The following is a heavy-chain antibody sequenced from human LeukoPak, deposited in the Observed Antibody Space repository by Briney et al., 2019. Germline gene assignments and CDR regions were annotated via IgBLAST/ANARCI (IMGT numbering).Heavy chain of an antibody. D-gene: IGHD4-17*01. V-gene: IGHV3-15*01. Sequence: GGSLRLSCAASGFTFSNAWMSWVRQAPGKGLEWVGRIKSKTDGWTTDYAAPVKGRFTISRDDSKNTLYLQMNSLKTEDTAVYYCTTAPYRNFDYWAREPWSPSPQ. CDR3: TTAPYRNFDY. J-gene: IGHJ4*02. CDR2: IKSKTDGWTT. CDR1: GFTFSNAW.